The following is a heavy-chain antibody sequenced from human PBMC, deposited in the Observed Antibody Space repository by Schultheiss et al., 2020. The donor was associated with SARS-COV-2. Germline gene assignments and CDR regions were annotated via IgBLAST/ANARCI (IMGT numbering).Heavy chain of an antibody. D-gene: IGHD2-15*01. CDR3: ARGFCSGGTSYNL. CDR2: IYYSGNT. CDR1: GGSISSSSYY. V-gene: IGHV4-61*03. J-gene: IGHJ3*01. Sequence: SQTLSLTCPVSGGSISSSSYYWGWIRQPPGKGLEWIGNIYYSGNTNYNPSLESRVSITVDTSNNHISLKLNSVTVAETAVYYCARGFCSGGTSYNLWGPGTMVTVSS.